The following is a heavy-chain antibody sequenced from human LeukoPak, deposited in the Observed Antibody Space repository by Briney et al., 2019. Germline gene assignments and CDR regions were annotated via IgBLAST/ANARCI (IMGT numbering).Heavy chain of an antibody. CDR1: GFTFSSYA. V-gene: IGHV3-23*01. J-gene: IGHJ5*02. D-gene: IGHD3-10*01. CDR3: AKASLWFGELLFSLGWFDP. Sequence: GGSLRPSCAASGFTFSSYAMSWVRQAPGKGLEWVSAISGSGGSTYYADSVKGRFTISRDNSKNTLYLQMNSLRAEDTAVYYCAKASLWFGELLFSLGWFDPWGQGTLVTVSS. CDR2: ISGSGGST.